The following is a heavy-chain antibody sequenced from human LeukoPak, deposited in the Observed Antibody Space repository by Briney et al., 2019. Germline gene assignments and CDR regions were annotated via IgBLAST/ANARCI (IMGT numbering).Heavy chain of an antibody. Sequence: GGSLRLSCAASGFTFNSFWMTWVRQAPGKGLEWVSYISSSGSTIYYADSVKGRFTISRDNAKNSLYLQMNSLRAEDTAVYYCARGEYYYGSENNWFDPWGQGALVAVSS. V-gene: IGHV3-48*04. CDR1: GFTFNSFW. D-gene: IGHD3-10*01. J-gene: IGHJ5*02. CDR3: ARGEYYYGSENNWFDP. CDR2: ISSSGSTI.